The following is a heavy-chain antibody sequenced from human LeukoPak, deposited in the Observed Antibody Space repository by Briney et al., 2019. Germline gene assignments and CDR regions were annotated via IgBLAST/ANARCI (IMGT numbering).Heavy chain of an antibody. CDR1: GFVFYDYA. V-gene: IGHV3-9*01. D-gene: IGHD3-10*01. CDR2: ISWNSGDI. CDR3: ARAQSKESDDSGSFYRHFDY. J-gene: IGHJ4*02. Sequence: PGGSLRLSCEATGFVFYDYAMHWVRQVPGKGLEWVSGISWNSGDIAYADSVKGRFTISRDNAKNPLYLQMNSLKPEDTALYYCARAQSKESDDSGSFYRHFDYWGRGTLVTVSS.